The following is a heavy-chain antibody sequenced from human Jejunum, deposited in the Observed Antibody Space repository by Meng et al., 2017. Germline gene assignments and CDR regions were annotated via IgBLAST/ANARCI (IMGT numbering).Heavy chain of an antibody. CDR2: IYHSGTT. V-gene: IGHV4-4*02. D-gene: IGHD3-22*01. Sequence: GQVEESGPGLVKPSGTLSLTCTVSGGSISNWWSWVRQPPGKGLEWIGDIYHSGTTNYNPSLQSRVTISVDKSENQFSLKLRSVTAADTAVYYCARVQGDFYDNDAYYSYFAYWGPGALVTVSS. J-gene: IGHJ4*02. CDR1: GGSISNW. CDR3: ARVQGDFYDNDAYYSYFAY.